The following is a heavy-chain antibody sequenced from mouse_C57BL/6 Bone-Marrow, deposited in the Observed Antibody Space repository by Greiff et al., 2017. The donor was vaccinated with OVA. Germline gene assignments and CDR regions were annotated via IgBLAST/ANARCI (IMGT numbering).Heavy chain of an antibody. D-gene: IGHD1-1*01. CDR2: IYPRSGNT. J-gene: IGHJ1*03. CDR3: ARDYGSSPPDV. CDR1: GYTFTSYG. Sequence: QVQLQQSGAELARPGASVKLSCKASGYTFTSYGISWVKQRTGPGLEWIGEIYPRSGNTYYNEKFKGKATLTADKSSSTAYMELRSLTSEDSAVYFCARDYGSSPPDVWGTGTTVTVSS. V-gene: IGHV1-81*01.